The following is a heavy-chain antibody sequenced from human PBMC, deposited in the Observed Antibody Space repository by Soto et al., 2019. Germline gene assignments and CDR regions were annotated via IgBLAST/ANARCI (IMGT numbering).Heavy chain of an antibody. V-gene: IGHV1-69*02. J-gene: IGHJ1*01. D-gene: IGHD2-21*01. Sequence: QVQLVQSGAEVKKPGSSVKVSCKASGGTFSSYTISWVRQAPGQGLEWMGRIIPILGIANYAQKFQGRVTITADKSTSTAYMELSSLRSEDTAVYYCASITDCGGDCYPGEYFQHWGQGTLVTVSS. CDR1: GGTFSSYT. CDR2: IIPILGIA. CDR3: ASITDCGGDCYPGEYFQH.